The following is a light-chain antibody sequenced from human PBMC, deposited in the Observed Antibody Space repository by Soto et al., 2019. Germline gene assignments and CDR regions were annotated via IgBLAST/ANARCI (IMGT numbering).Light chain of an antibody. CDR2: EVS. Sequence: QSVLTQPASVSGSPGQSITISCTGTSSDVGGYNYVSWYQQHPGKAPKLMIYEVSNRPSGVSDRFSGSKSGNTASLTISGLQAEDEADYDCSSYTSIITLYVFGSGTKVTVL. V-gene: IGLV2-14*01. CDR1: SSDVGGYNY. J-gene: IGLJ1*01. CDR3: SSYTSIITLYV.